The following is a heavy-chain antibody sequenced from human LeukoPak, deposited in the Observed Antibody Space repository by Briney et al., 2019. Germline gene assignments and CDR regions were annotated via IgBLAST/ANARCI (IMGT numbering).Heavy chain of an antibody. Sequence: PGGSLRLSCAASGFIFSDYSMNWVRQAPGQGLEWLSYITGSGTTIYYADSVRGRFTISRDNAKNSLYLQMNSLRDEDTAVYYCARDEVDYWGQGTLVTVSS. CDR1: GFIFSDYS. V-gene: IGHV3-48*02. CDR2: ITGSGTTI. J-gene: IGHJ4*02. CDR3: ARDEVDY.